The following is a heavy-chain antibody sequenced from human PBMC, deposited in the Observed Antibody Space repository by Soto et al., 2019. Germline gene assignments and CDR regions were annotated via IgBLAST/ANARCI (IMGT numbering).Heavy chain of an antibody. CDR1: GFTFSDHY. CDR2: SRDKVHSHTT. J-gene: IGHJ3*02. CDR3: ARGDSGDAFDI. Sequence: HPGGSLRLSCAASGFTFSDHYMDWVRQAPGKGLEWVGRSRDKVHSHTTEYAASVKGRFTISRGDSENSLYLQMNSLKTEDTAVYYCARGDSGDAFDIWGQGTMVTVSS. V-gene: IGHV3-72*01.